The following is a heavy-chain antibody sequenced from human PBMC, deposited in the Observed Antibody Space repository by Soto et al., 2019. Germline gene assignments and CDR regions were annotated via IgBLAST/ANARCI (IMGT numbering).Heavy chain of an antibody. CDR2: IWYDGSNK. CDR3: ASQATYYYGSGSYSARPPRAFDI. Sequence: GGSLRLSCAASGFTFSSYGMHWVRQAPGKGLEWVAVIWYDGSNKYYADSVKGRFTISRDNSKNTLYLQMNSLRAEDTAVYYCASQATYYYGSGSYSARPPRAFDIWGQGTMVTVSS. D-gene: IGHD3-10*01. CDR1: GFTFSSYG. V-gene: IGHV3-33*01. J-gene: IGHJ3*02.